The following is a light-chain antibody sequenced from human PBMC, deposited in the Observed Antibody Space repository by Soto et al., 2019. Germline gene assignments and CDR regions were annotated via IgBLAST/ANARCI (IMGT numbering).Light chain of an antibody. CDR2: GNS. CDR1: SSNIGAGYD. Sequence: QSALTQPPSVSGAPGQRVTISCTGSSSNIGAGYDVHWYQQLPGTAPKLLIYGNSNRPSGVPDRFSGSKSGTSASLAITGLQAEDEADYYCQSYDSSSDVFGTGTKVTVL. V-gene: IGLV1-40*01. CDR3: QSYDSSSDV. J-gene: IGLJ1*01.